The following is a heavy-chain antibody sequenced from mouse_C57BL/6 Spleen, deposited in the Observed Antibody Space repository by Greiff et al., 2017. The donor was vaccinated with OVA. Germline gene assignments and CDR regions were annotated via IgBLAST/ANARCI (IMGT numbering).Heavy chain of an antibody. CDR3: ARSAQATAY. CDR2: IDPSDSYT. CDR1: GYTFTSYW. J-gene: IGHJ3*01. Sequence: QVQLQQPGAELVKPGASVKLSCKASGYTFTSYWMQWVKQRPGQGLEWIGEIDPSDSYTNYNQKFKGKATLTVDTSSSTAYMQLSSLTSEDCAVYYCARSAQATAYWGQGTLVTVSA. D-gene: IGHD3-2*02. V-gene: IGHV1-50*01.